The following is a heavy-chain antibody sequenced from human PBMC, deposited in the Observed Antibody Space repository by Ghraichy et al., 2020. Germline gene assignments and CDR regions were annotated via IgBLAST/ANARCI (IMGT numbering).Heavy chain of an antibody. Sequence: ETLSLTCAASGLTFNNFAMGWVRQAPGKGLEWVSGSGGGDKNKKYADSVKGRFTISRDNYKNTLYLQMNSLRVDDTAIYYCAKFAFNSGTYRGGLDVWGQGTTVTVSS. CDR2: SGGGDKNK. D-gene: IGHD3-10*01. J-gene: IGHJ6*02. CDR3: AKFAFNSGTYRGGLDV. CDR1: GLTFNNFA. V-gene: IGHV3-23*01.